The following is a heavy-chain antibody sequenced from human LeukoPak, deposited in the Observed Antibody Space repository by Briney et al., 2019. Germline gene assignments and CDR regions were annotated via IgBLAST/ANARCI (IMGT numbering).Heavy chain of an antibody. D-gene: IGHD3-16*02. J-gene: IGHJ4*02. V-gene: IGHV4-34*01. CDR1: GGSLGGYY. CDR3: ALITFGGVIATHDY. Sequence: PETLSLTCAVYGGSLGGYYWSWIRQPPGKGLEWIGEINHSGSTNYNPSLKSRVTISVDTSKNQFSLKLSSVTAADTAVYYCALITFGGVIATHDYWGQGTLVTVSS. CDR2: INHSGST.